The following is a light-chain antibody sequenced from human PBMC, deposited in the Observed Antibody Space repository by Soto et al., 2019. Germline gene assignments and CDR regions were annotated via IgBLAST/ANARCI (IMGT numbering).Light chain of an antibody. CDR1: QSVGSY. CDR2: GVS. Sequence: EMGLTQSPGTLCLSPGERATLSCRASQSVGSYLAWYQQKPGQAPRLLMYGVSSRATGIPDRFSGSGSGTDFTLTISRLEPEDFAVYYCQQYGSSPPITFGQGTRLEIK. J-gene: IGKJ5*01. V-gene: IGKV3-20*01. CDR3: QQYGSSPPIT.